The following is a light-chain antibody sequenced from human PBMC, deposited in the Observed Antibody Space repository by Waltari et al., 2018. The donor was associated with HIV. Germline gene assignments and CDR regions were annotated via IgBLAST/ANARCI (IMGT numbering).Light chain of an antibody. Sequence: QSALTQSPSASGSPGQAVTISCTGTSSDICSYDYVSWYQQHPGKAPKLIIYDVYKRHSGVPDRFSGSKSGNTASLTVSGLQTEDEATYYCSSYAGSKNRVVFGGGTFLTVL. J-gene: IGLJ2*01. CDR3: SSYAGSKNRVV. V-gene: IGLV2-8*01. CDR2: DVY. CDR1: SSDICSYDY.